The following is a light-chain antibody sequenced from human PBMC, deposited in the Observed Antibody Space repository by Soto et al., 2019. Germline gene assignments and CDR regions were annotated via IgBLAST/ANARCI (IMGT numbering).Light chain of an antibody. CDR2: GAS. Sequence: DIQMTQSPSTLSASVGDRVTITCRASQGISKWLAWYQQKPGKAPKLLIYGASSLESGVPSRFSGSGSGTEVTLTISSLQPDDFATYFCEQYNSYDMWSCGQGTKVDLK. J-gene: IGKJ1*01. CDR1: QGISKW. V-gene: IGKV1-5*01. CDR3: EQYNSYDMWS.